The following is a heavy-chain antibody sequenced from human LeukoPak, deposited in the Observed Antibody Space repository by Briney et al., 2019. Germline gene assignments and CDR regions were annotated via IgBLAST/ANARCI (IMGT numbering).Heavy chain of an antibody. V-gene: IGHV3-23*01. D-gene: IGHD3-22*01. CDR2: ISGSGGST. J-gene: IGHJ5*02. CDR3: AKALGYYDIKGFDP. CDR1: GLTFSSYA. Sequence: GGSLRLSCAASGLTFSSYAMSWVRQAPGKGLEWVSAISGSGGSTYYADSVKGRFTISRDNSKNTLYLQMNSLRAEDTAVYYCAKALGYYDIKGFDPWGQGTLVTVSP.